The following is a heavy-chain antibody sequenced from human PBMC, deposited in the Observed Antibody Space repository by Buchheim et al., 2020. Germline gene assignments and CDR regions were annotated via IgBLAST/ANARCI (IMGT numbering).Heavy chain of an antibody. J-gene: IGHJ6*02. D-gene: IGHD6-13*01. CDR1: GGSISSSSYY. Sequence: QLQLQESGPGLVKPSETLSLTCTVSGGSISSSSYYWGWIRQPPGKGLEWIGSIYYSGSTYYNPSLKSRVTISVDTSKNQFSLKLSSVTAADTAVYYCARPAAAGRMVYYYYGMDVWGQGTT. CDR2: IYYSGST. CDR3: ARPAAAGRMVYYYYGMDV. V-gene: IGHV4-39*01.